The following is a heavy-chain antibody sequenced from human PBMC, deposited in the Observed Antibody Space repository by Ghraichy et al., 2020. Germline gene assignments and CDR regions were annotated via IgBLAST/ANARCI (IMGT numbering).Heavy chain of an antibody. CDR2: TSGGGGST. V-gene: IGHV3-23*01. CDR1: GFTFSTYA. D-gene: IGHD5/OR15-5a*01. CDR3: AKVVSWRYFDL. Sequence: GGSLRLSCAASGFTFSTYAMTWVRQAPGKGLERVSATSGGGGSTYYADSVKGRFTISRDNSKNTLYLQMNSLRAEDTAVYSCAKVVSWRYFDLWGRGTLVTVSS. J-gene: IGHJ2*01.